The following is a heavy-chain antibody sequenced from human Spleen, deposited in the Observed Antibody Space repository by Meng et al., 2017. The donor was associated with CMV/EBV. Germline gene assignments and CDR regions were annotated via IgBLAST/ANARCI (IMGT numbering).Heavy chain of an antibody. CDR3: ARGGVTVTSYDAFDI. Sequence: ASVKVSCKASGYTFTSYGINWVRQAPGQGLEWMGWISGDNGNTNYAQTLQARVTMTTDTSTNTAYMELRSLRSDDTVVYYCARGGVTVTSYDAFDIWGQGTMVTVSS. CDR1: GYTFTSYG. D-gene: IGHD2-2*01. V-gene: IGHV1-18*01. J-gene: IGHJ3*02. CDR2: ISGDNGNT.